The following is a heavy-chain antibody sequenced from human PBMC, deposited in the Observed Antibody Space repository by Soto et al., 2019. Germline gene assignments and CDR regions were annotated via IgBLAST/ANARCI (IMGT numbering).Heavy chain of an antibody. CDR3: AKRSADYFDL. V-gene: IGHV3-23*01. Sequence: PGGSLRLSCAASGFTFNNYVRSWARQVPGKGPEWVSSISESGESTYYADSVKGRFTISRDKSKNMLYLQMNSLTADDTAVYYCAKRSADYFDLWGQGTLVTVSS. CDR2: ISESGEST. CDR1: GFTFNNYV. J-gene: IGHJ4*02.